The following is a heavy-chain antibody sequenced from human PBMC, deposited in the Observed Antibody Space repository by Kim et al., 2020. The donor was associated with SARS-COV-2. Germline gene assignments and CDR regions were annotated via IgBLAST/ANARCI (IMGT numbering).Heavy chain of an antibody. CDR1: GGSISSYY. CDR3: ARYEQYGSGSSTSYYFDY. CDR2: IYYSGST. D-gene: IGHD3-10*01. V-gene: IGHV4-59*01. Sequence: SETLSLTCTVSGGSISSYYWSWIRQPPGKGLEWIGYIYYSGSTNYNPSLKSRVTISVDTSKNQFSLKLSSVTAADTAVYYCARYEQYGSGSSTSYYFDYWGQGTLVTVSS. J-gene: IGHJ4*02.